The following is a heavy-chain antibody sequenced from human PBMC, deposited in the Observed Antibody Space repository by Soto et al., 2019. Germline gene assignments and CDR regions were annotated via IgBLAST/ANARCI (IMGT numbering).Heavy chain of an antibody. Sequence: QVQLVQSGAEVRKPGASVKVSCKASGYTFTGNYIHWVRQAPGQGLEWMGWINPKSGGTNYAQKFQGRVTITADKSTGTAYMELSSLRSEDTAVYYCAILSRYSSSRFAFDIWGQGTMVTVSS. CDR1: GYTFTGNY. CDR3: AILSRYSSSRFAFDI. V-gene: IGHV1-2*02. J-gene: IGHJ3*02. CDR2: INPKSGGT. D-gene: IGHD6-13*01.